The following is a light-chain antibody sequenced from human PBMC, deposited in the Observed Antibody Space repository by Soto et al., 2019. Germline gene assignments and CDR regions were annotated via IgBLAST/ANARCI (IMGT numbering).Light chain of an antibody. Sequence: QSVLTQPASVSGSPGQSITISCTGTSSDVGGYDYVSWYQQHPGKAPKLMIYDVSSRPSGVSNRFSGSKSGNTASLTISGLQAEDEADYYCSSYTSSSTGVVFGGGTKLTVL. V-gene: IGLV2-14*01. J-gene: IGLJ2*01. CDR3: SSYTSSSTGVV. CDR2: DVS. CDR1: SSDVGGYDY.